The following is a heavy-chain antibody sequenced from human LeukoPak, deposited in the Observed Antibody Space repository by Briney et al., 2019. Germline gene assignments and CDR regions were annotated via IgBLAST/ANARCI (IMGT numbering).Heavy chain of an antibody. V-gene: IGHV4-31*03. CDR2: IYYSGST. Sequence: SQTLSLTCTVSGGSISSGGYYWSWIRQHPGKGLEWIGNIYYSGSTYYNPSLKSRVTISVDTSKNQFSLKLSSVAAADTAVYYCARDFGDGATAFDYWGQGTLVTVSS. D-gene: IGHD3-3*01. J-gene: IGHJ4*02. CDR3: ARDFGDGATAFDY. CDR1: GGSISSGGYY.